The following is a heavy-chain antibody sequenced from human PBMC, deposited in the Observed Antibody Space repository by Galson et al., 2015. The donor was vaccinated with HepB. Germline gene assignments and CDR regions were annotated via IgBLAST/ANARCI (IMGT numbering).Heavy chain of an antibody. CDR3: ARDRHGMGYYDCWSTFDH. D-gene: IGHD3-3*01. J-gene: IGHJ4*02. CDR2: MKQDGSEK. CDR1: GFALCIYW. V-gene: IGHV3-7*03. Sequence: CLRHSCAASGFALCIYWMSWVRWGRGKGLEWLANMKQDGSEKYYVDSVKGRFTITRDNSKNSLYLQMNSLRAEDTAVYYCARDRHGMGYYDCWSTFDHWGQGTLVTVS.